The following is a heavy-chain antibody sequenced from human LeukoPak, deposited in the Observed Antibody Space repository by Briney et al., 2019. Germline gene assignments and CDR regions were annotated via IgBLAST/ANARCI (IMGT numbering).Heavy chain of an antibody. CDR1: GYTFSSYW. Sequence: TGGSLRLSCAASGYTFSSYWMHWVRQAPGKGLEWVAVIWYDGSNKYYADSVKGRFTISRDNSKNTLYLQMNSLRAEDTAVYYCARGPPSPHDPYYFDYWGQGTLVTVSS. CDR3: ARGPPSPHDPYYFDY. V-gene: IGHV3-33*08. CDR2: IWYDGSNK. J-gene: IGHJ4*02. D-gene: IGHD6-6*01.